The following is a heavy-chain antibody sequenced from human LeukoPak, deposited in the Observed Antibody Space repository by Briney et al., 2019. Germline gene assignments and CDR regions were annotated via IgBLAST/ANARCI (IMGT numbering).Heavy chain of an antibody. CDR3: GKTTAGYSSGRNPAWPVDY. V-gene: IGHV3-23*01. CDR2: IFGSCGSA. D-gene: IGHD6-19*01. J-gene: IGHJ4*02. Sequence: GGSLRLSSTASGCTFSSYAMYWVPQAPGKGLEGVSGIFGSCGSAHYADSVKGRFSISRDNSQKTVYLQMNSLRAADTAVYYCGKTTAGYSSGRNPAWPVDYWGQGTLVTVSS. CDR1: GCTFSSYA.